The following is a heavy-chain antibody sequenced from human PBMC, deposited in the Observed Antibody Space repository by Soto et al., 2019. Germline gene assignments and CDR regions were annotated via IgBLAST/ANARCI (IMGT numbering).Heavy chain of an antibody. CDR1: GGTFSSYA. D-gene: IGHD5-12*01. CDR3: AREIRVGGDIVATISRDSCWFDP. J-gene: IGHJ5*02. CDR2: IIPIFGTA. Sequence: ASVKVSCKASGGTFSSYAISWVRQAPGQGLEWMGGIIPIFGTANYAQKFQGRVTITADESTSTAYMELSSLRSEDTAVYYCAREIRVGGDIVATISRDSCWFDPWGQGTLVTVSS. V-gene: IGHV1-69*13.